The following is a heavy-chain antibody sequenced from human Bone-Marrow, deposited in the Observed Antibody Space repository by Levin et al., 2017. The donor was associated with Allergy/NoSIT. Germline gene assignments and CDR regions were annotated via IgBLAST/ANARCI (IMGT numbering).Heavy chain of an antibody. CDR1: GGSISSYY. CDR2: IYYSGST. J-gene: IGHJ4*02. V-gene: IGHV4-59*01. CDR3: ARAQVNTYYYDSSGSGWFDY. Sequence: GSLRLSCTVSGGSISSYYWSWIRQPPGKGLEWIGYIYYSGSTNYNPSLKSRVTISVDTSKNQFSLKLSSVTAADTAVYYCARAQVNTYYYDSSGSGWFDYWGQGTLVTVSS. D-gene: IGHD3-22*01.